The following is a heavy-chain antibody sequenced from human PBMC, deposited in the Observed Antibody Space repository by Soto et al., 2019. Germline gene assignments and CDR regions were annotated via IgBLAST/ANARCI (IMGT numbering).Heavy chain of an antibody. CDR1: GTSISSYC. D-gene: IGHD2-8*01. V-gene: IGHV4-59*01. CDR3: ARYNSYAIDY. J-gene: IGHJ4*02. Sequence: SETLSLTCTVSGTSISSYCWSWIRQPPGKGLEWIANIHYSGTTNYNPSLASRVTLSVDTSKNQFSLKMTSVSAADRAMYFCARYNSYAIDYWGRGTLVTVSS. CDR2: IHYSGTT.